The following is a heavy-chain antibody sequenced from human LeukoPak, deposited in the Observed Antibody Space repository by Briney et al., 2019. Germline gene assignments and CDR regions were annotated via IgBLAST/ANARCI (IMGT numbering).Heavy chain of an antibody. CDR2: LHTSGST. V-gene: IGHV4-4*07. CDR1: GGSISSYY. CDR3: ARVFGELYQYYFDY. Sequence: SETLSLTCTVSGGSISSYYWSWIRQPAGEGLEWIGRLHTSGSTHYNPSLKSRVTISVDTSKNQFSLKLSSVTAADTAVYYCARVFGELYQYYFDYWGQGTLVTVSS. D-gene: IGHD3-10*01. J-gene: IGHJ4*02.